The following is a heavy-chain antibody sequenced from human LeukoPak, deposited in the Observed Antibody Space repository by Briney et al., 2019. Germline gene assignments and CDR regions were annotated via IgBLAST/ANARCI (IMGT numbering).Heavy chain of an antibody. J-gene: IGHJ4*02. Sequence: ASVKVSCKASGYTFTGYYMHWVRQAPGQGLEWMGRINPNSGGTNYAQKFQGRVTMTRDTSISTAYMELSRLRSDDTAVYYCARGAQVSTAMIPWGQGTLVTVSS. D-gene: IGHD3-22*01. CDR2: INPNSGGT. CDR1: GYTFTGYY. CDR3: ARGAQVSTAMIP. V-gene: IGHV1-2*06.